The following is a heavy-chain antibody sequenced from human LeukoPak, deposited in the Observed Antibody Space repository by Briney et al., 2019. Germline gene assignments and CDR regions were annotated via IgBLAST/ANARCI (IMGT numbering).Heavy chain of an antibody. CDR3: AKGGRLSGPFQY. J-gene: IGHJ4*02. D-gene: IGHD2-15*01. CDR1: GLSFSSCG. CDR2: IGSGGDTA. Sequence: GGSLRLSCAASGLSFSSCGMSWVRQAPGKGLEWISTIGSGGDTAYNADFVKGRFTISRDNFKNMVYLEMNSLKAEDTALYYCAKGGRLSGPFQYWGQGTLVTVGS. V-gene: IGHV3-23*01.